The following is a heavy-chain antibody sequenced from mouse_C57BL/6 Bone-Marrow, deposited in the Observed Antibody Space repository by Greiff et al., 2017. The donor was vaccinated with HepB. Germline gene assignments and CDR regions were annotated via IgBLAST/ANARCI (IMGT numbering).Heavy chain of an antibody. CDR1: GFTFSSYT. V-gene: IGHV5-9*01. CDR3: ARLRGYLYYFDY. CDR2: ISGGGGNT. D-gene: IGHD2-2*01. J-gene: IGHJ2*01. Sequence: EVQRVESGGGLVKPGGSLKLSCAASGFTFSSYTMSWVRQTPEKRLEWVATISGGGGNTYYPDSVKGRFTISRDNAKNTLYLQMSSLRSEDTALYYCARLRGYLYYFDYWGQGTTLTVSS.